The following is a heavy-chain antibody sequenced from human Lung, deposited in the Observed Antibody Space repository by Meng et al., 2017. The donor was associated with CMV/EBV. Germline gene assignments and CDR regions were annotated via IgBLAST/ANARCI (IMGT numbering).Heavy chain of an antibody. V-gene: IGHV1-2*02. Sequence: ASVXVSXKASRYTFTGYHLHWVRQAPGQGLEWTGWIDPNSGDTNYARKFQGRVTLTTDTSISTAYLELSRLRSDDTAVYYCAVAMEAAIRFCSGTGCFLDAFDIWGQGXMVTVSS. CDR2: IDPNSGDT. J-gene: IGHJ3*02. D-gene: IGHD2-2*01. CDR3: AVAMEAAIRFCSGTGCFLDAFDI. CDR1: RYTFTGYH.